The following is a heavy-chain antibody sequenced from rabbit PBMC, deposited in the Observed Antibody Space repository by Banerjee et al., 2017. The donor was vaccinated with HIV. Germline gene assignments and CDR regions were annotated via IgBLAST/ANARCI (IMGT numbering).Heavy chain of an antibody. J-gene: IGHJ4*01. CDR3: AREDGFHGYGGYAYYFNL. Sequence: QEQLVESGGGLVQPGGSLKLSCKASGFDFSSYGVSWVRQAPGKGLEWIGYIDPVFDSTYYASWVNGRFTISSHNAQNTLYLQLNSLTAADTATYFCAREDGFHGYGGYAYYFNLWGQGTLVTVS. CDR1: GFDFSSYG. CDR2: IDPVFDST. V-gene: IGHV1S47*01. D-gene: IGHD6-1*01.